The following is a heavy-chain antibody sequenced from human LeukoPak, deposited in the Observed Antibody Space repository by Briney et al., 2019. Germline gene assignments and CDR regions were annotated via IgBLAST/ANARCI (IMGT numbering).Heavy chain of an antibody. CDR1: GFTFRSYC. Sequence: GGSLRLSCAASGFTFRSYCMTWVRQAPGKGLEWVANINDDATETNYIDSVKGRYTISRDNVRNSLHLQMDSLRAEDTAVYYCSGGGGWESDFWGQGTLVTVSS. V-gene: IGHV3-7*03. J-gene: IGHJ4*02. CDR2: INDDATET. CDR3: SGGGGWESDF. D-gene: IGHD6-19*01.